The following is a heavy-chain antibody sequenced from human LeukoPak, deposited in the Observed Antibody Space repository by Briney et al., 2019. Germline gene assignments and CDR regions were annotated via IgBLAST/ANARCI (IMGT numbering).Heavy chain of an antibody. CDR1: GFTFSSYG. CDR2: ISSSSSYI. V-gene: IGHV3-21*01. Sequence: GGSLRLSCAASGFTFSSYGMTWVRQAPGKGLEWVSSISSSSSYIYYADSVKGRFTISRDNAKNSLYLQMNSLRAEDTAVYYCASGDYDYVWGTNSYGYWGQGTLVTVSS. D-gene: IGHD3-16*01. J-gene: IGHJ4*02. CDR3: ASGDYDYVWGTNSYGY.